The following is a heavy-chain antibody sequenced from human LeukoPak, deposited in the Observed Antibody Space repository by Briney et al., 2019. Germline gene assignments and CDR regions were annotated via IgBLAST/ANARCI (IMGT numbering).Heavy chain of an antibody. D-gene: IGHD2-2*01. CDR3: VREGLECSGSSCQGAAFDY. V-gene: IGHV3-30*03. Sequence: TGGSLRLSCAASGFTFSSYGMHWVRQAPGKGLEWVAVISYDGSNKYYADSVKGRFTISRDNSKNTLYLQMNSLRDEDTAVYYCVREGLECSGSSCQGAAFDYWGQGTLVTVSS. CDR2: ISYDGSNK. J-gene: IGHJ4*02. CDR1: GFTFSSYG.